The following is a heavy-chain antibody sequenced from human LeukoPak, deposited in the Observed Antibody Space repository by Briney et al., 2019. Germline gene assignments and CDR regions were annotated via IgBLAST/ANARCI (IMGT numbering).Heavy chain of an antibody. V-gene: IGHV4-61*02. J-gene: IGHJ6*03. D-gene: IGHD1-26*01. Sequence: SETPSLTCTVSAGSISSGSYYWHWIRQPAGKGLEWIGRIYTSGSTNYNPSLKSRITISLHTSKNQFSLNLSSMTAADTAVYYCARSPAYSGSFLKGYYYYYMDVWGKGTTVTVSS. CDR1: AGSISSGSYY. CDR2: IYTSGST. CDR3: ARSPAYSGSFLKGYYYYYMDV.